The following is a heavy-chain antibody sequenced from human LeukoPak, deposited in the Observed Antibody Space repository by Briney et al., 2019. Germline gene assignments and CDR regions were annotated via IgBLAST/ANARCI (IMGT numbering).Heavy chain of an antibody. CDR3: AREGKYYDSSGYFERRFWFDP. CDR1: GYTFTGYY. V-gene: IGHV1-2*02. CDR2: INPNSGGT. J-gene: IGHJ5*02. D-gene: IGHD3-22*01. Sequence: VASVKVSCKASGYTFTGYYMHWVRQAPGQGLEWMGWINPNSGGTNYAQKFQGRVTMTRDTSISTAYMELSRLRSDDTAVYYCAREGKYYDSSGYFERRFWFDPWGQGTLVTVSS.